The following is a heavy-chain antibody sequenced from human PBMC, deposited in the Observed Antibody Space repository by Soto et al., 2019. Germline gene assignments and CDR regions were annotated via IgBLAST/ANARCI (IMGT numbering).Heavy chain of an antibody. V-gene: IGHV4-4*07. J-gene: IGHJ6*02. Sequence: TSETLSLTCNVSGVSISSFYWSWIRQPAGKGLEWIGRVFMSGSTNYNPSLKGRITMSVDSSENQVSLKLTSVTAADTGTYYCARVSFHYFGMDVWGQGTTVTVSS. CDR2: VFMSGST. CDR3: ARVSFHYFGMDV. CDR1: GVSISSFY.